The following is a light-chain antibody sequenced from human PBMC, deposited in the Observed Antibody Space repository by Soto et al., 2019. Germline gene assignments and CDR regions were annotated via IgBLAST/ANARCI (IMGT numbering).Light chain of an antibody. V-gene: IGKV3-15*01. J-gene: IGKJ4*01. CDR1: QSVSTN. Sequence: EIVMTQFPATLSVSPGARATLSCRASQSVSTNLAWYQKKPCHAPSILMYGASTRATGMPASFSGSGSGTEFILTISRLQSEDFAVYYCQQYHKWPLTFGGGTKVDIK. CDR3: QQYHKWPLT. CDR2: GAS.